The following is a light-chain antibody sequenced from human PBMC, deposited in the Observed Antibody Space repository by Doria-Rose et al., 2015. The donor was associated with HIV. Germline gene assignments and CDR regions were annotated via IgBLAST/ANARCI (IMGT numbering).Light chain of an antibody. CDR2: AAS. CDR3: LQDYNLWT. CDR1: QGIRND. Sequence: AIQMTQSPSSLPASVGDRVTITCRASQGIRNDLDWYQQKPEKAPKLLIYAASSLQSGVPSRFSGSGSGTDFTLTISSLQPEDFATYYCLQDYNLWTFGQGTKVEIK. J-gene: IGKJ1*01. V-gene: IGKV1-6*02.